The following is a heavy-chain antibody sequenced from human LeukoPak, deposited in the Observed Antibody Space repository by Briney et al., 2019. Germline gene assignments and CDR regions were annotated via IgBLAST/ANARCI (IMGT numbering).Heavy chain of an antibody. CDR3: AKPRGLTIVGAHFDY. V-gene: IGHV3-23*01. D-gene: IGHD1-26*01. Sequence: GGSLRLSCAASGFTFSSYAMSWVRQAPGKGLEWVSTISAGDSTYYPDSVKGRFIISRDNSKNTLYLQMNSLRAEDTALYYCAKPRGLTIVGAHFDYWGQGTLVTVSS. CDR2: ISAGDST. CDR1: GFTFSSYA. J-gene: IGHJ4*02.